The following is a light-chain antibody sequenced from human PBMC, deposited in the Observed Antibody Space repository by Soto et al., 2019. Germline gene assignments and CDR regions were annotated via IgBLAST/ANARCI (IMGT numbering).Light chain of an antibody. J-gene: IGKJ5*01. CDR3: QQYGGFPIT. CDR2: GAS. Sequence: EIVMTQSPSTLSVSPGESATLSCMASQSVSSDLAWYQQKPGQAPRLLIYGASSRATGIPDRFSGGGSGTDFTLTISRLEPGDFAVYFCQQYGGFPITFGQGTRLEIK. V-gene: IGKV3-20*01. CDR1: QSVSSD.